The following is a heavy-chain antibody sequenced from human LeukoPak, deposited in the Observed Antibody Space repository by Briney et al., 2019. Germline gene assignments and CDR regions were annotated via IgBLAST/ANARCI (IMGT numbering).Heavy chain of an antibody. CDR2: IDHSGRT. CDR1: GGSFSGYY. CDR3: ARKGLTKPLSVAVDFDS. Sequence: SETLSLTCAVYGGSFSGYYWSWIRQPPGKGLEWIAEIDHSGRTNFNRSLKSRITISVDTSKKHFSLKLSSVTAADTAVYYCARKGLTKPLSVAVDFDSWGQGALVTVSS. J-gene: IGHJ4*02. D-gene: IGHD6-19*01. V-gene: IGHV4-34*01.